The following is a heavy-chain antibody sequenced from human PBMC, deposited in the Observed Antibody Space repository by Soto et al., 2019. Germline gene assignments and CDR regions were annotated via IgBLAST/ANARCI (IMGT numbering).Heavy chain of an antibody. CDR1: GFTFTTAW. CDR3: TTDSHFTMKLVRFDY. D-gene: IGHD3-22*01. V-gene: IGHV3-15*07. Sequence: EVQLVESGGGLVEPGGSLRLSCAASGFTFTTAWINWVRHAAGKGLEWVGRIKSKVAGGTTDFAAPVKGRFAISTDDSRNMVYFQMNSLKIEDTAVYYCTTDSHFTMKLVRFDYWGLGTLVTVSS. CDR2: IKSKVAGGTT. J-gene: IGHJ4*01.